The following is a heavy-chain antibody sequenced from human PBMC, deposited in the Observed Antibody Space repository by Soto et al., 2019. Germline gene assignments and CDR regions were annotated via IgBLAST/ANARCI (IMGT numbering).Heavy chain of an antibody. CDR1: EGTFSSYA. J-gene: IGHJ5*02. Sequence: QVHLVQSGAEVKKPGSSVKVSCKAAEGTFSSYAISWVRQAPGQGLEWMGGIIPIFGTANYAQKFQGRVKSTADYSTSIAYMELSSLGAEVTAVYYGARGASKDMVLVNLFDPWGQGTLVTVSS. V-gene: IGHV1-69*01. D-gene: IGHD2-8*01. CDR3: ARGASKDMVLVNLFDP. CDR2: IIPIFGTA.